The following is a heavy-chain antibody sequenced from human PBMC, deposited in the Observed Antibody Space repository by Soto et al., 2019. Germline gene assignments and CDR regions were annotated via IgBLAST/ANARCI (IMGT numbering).Heavy chain of an antibody. J-gene: IGHJ4*02. Sequence: ASVKVSCKASGYSFDRYGINWVRQAPGQGLEWMGWISAYNGNINYAQMLQGRVTVTTDTSTSTAYMELRSLRPDDTAVYYCARDEDSGWNYFDYWGQGTLVTVSS. D-gene: IGHD6-19*01. V-gene: IGHV1-18*01. CDR3: ARDEDSGWNYFDY. CDR2: ISAYNGNI. CDR1: GYSFDRYG.